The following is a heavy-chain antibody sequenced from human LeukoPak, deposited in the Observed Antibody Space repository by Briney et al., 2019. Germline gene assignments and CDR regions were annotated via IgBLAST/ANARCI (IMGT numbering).Heavy chain of an antibody. Sequence: ASVKVSCKASGGTFISYAISWVRQAPGQGLEWMGRIIPILGIANYAQKFQGRVTITADKSTSTAYMELSSLRSEDTAVYYCARDGSGSYYPNWFDPWGQGTLVTVSS. CDR2: IIPILGIA. V-gene: IGHV1-69*04. J-gene: IGHJ5*02. D-gene: IGHD3-10*01. CDR3: ARDGSGSYYPNWFDP. CDR1: GGTFISYA.